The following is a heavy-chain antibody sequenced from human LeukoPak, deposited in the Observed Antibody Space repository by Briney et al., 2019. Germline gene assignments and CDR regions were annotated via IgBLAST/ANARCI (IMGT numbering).Heavy chain of an antibody. D-gene: IGHD6-25*01. CDR1: GGSISSSSYY. J-gene: IGHJ3*02. CDR2: IYYSGST. Sequence: ASETLSLTCTVSGGSISSSSYYWGWIRQPPGKGLEWIGSIYYSGSTYYNPSLKSRVTISVDTSKNQFSLKLSSVTAADTAVYYCARDRFASGDALDIWGQGTMVTVSS. CDR3: ARDRFASGDALDI. V-gene: IGHV4-39*07.